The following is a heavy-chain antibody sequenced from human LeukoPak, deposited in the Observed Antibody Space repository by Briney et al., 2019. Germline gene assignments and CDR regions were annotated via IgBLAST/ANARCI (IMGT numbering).Heavy chain of an antibody. J-gene: IGHJ4*02. V-gene: IGHV1-2*06. CDR2: INPNSGGT. D-gene: IGHD3-22*01. CDR1: GYTFTGYY. Sequence: ASVKVSCKASGYTFTGYYMHWVRQAPGQGLEWMGRINPNSGGTNYAQKFQGRVTMTRDTSISTAYMELSRLRSDDTAVYYCARLSDSSGYYPHRYVDYWGQGTLVTVSS. CDR3: ARLSDSSGYYPHRYVDY.